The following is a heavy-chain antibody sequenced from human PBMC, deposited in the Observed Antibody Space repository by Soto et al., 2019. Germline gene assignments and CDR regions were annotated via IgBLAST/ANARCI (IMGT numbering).Heavy chain of an antibody. CDR2: ISAYNGNT. CDR1: GYTFTSYG. V-gene: IGHV1-18*01. Sequence: ASVKVSCKASGYTFTSYGISWVRQAPGQGLEWMGRISAYNGNTNYAQKPQGRVTMTTDTSTSTAYMELRSLRSDGTAVYYCARAELLWFGELFGPLDYWGQGTLVTVSS. D-gene: IGHD3-10*01. CDR3: ARAELLWFGELFGPLDY. J-gene: IGHJ4*02.